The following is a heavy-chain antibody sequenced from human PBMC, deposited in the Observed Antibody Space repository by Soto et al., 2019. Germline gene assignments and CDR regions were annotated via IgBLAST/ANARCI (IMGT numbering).Heavy chain of an antibody. J-gene: IGHJ6*02. D-gene: IGHD3-10*01. CDR1: GGSISSGGYY. Sequence: QVQLQESGPGLVKPSQTLSLTCTVSGGSISSGGYYWRWIRPHPGKGLEWIGYIYYSGSTYYNPSLKSRVTISVDTSKNQFSLKLSSVTAADTAVYYCARDRYYYGSGRNDYGMDVWGQGTTVTVSS. V-gene: IGHV4-31*03. CDR2: IYYSGST. CDR3: ARDRYYYGSGRNDYGMDV.